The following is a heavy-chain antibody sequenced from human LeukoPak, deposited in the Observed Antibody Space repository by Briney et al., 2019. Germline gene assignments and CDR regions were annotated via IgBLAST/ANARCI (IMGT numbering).Heavy chain of an antibody. CDR3: ARDERPIWFGELFDPG. Sequence: PGGPLRLSCAASGFTFSSYAMSWVRQAPGKGLEWVSAISGSGGSTYYADSVKGRFTISRDNSKNTLYLQMNSLRAEDTAVYYCARDERPIWFGELFDPGWGQGTLVTVSS. V-gene: IGHV3-23*01. D-gene: IGHD3-10*01. CDR2: ISGSGGST. CDR1: GFTFSSYA. J-gene: IGHJ4*02.